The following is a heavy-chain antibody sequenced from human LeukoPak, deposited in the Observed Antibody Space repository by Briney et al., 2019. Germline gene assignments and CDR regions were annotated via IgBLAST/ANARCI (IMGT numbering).Heavy chain of an antibody. D-gene: IGHD1-7*01. CDR2: IWYDGNNK. CDR3: AKDRLTGTAINDDAFDI. J-gene: IGHJ3*02. V-gene: IGHV3-33*06. CDR1: GFTFGIYG. Sequence: SGRSLRLSCAASGFTFGIYGMHWVRQAPGKGLEWVAVIWYDGNNKYYADSVKGRFTISRDNSKNTLYLQMNSLRAEDTAVYYCAKDRLTGTAINDDAFDIWGQGTMVTVSS.